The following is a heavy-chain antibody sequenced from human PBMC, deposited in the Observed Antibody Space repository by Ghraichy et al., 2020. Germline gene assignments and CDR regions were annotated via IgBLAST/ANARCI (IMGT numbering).Heavy chain of an antibody. CDR3: ARDIYAGEQWLDTDAFDI. J-gene: IGHJ3*02. CDR2: IWYDGSNK. CDR1: GFTFSSYG. D-gene: IGHD6-19*01. Sequence: GGSLRLSCAASGFTFSSYGMHWVRQAPGKGLEWVAVIWYDGSNKYYADSVKGRFTISRDNSKNTLYLQMNSLRAEDTAVYYCARDIYAGEQWLDTDAFDIWGQGTMVTVSS. V-gene: IGHV3-33*01.